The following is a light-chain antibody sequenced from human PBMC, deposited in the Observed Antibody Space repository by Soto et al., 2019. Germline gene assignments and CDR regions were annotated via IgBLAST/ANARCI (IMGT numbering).Light chain of an antibody. V-gene: IGKV3-20*01. J-gene: IGKJ1*01. CDR2: GAS. CDR3: QQYGSSSWT. CDR1: QSVSSSY. Sequence: EIVLTQSPGTLSLSPGERASLSCRASQSVSSSYIAWYQQKPGQAPRLLIYGASRRATGIPDRFSGSGSETDFTLTISRLEPEDFAVYYCQQYGSSSWTFGQGTKVEIK.